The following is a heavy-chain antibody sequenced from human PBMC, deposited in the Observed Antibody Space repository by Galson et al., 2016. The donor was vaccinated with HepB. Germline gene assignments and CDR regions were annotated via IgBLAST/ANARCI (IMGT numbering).Heavy chain of an antibody. Sequence: PALVKPTQTLTLTCTFSGFSLSTTGMRVSWIRQPPGKALEWLARIDWDDDKFYSTSLKTRLTISKDTSKNQVVLTMTNVDPVDTATYYCARGYDDLIGYGAYDYWGQGTQVTVSS. J-gene: IGHJ4*02. CDR2: IDWDDDK. V-gene: IGHV2-70*04. D-gene: IGHD3-9*01. CDR1: GFSLSTTGMR. CDR3: ARGYDDLIGYGAYDY.